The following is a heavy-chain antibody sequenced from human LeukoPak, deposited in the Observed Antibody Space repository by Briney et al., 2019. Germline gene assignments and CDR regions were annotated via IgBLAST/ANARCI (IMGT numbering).Heavy chain of an antibody. D-gene: IGHD1-7*01. V-gene: IGHV3-23*01. CDR3: AKTRTYDYFDY. CDR1: GFTYSNYA. J-gene: IGHJ4*02. Sequence: GGSLRLSCAASGFTYSNYAMSWVRQAPGKGLEWVSGISGSGGSTDYADSVKGRFTISRANSENTLYLQMNSLRAEDTALYYCAKTRTYDYFDYWGQGTLVTVSS. CDR2: ISGSGGST.